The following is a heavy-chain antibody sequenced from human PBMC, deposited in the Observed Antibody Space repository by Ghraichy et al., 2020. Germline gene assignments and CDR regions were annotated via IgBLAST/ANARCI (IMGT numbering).Heavy chain of an antibody. Sequence: SETLSLTCAVYGGSFSGDYWCWIRQRPGQGQEWIGESNHSGSTNYNPSLKSRVTISVATSKNQFSLKLSSVTAADTAVYYCARGERYCSGGSCYFGSFDIWGQGTMVTVSS. D-gene: IGHD2-15*01. CDR2: SNHSGST. V-gene: IGHV4-34*01. CDR1: GGSFSGDY. CDR3: ARGERYCSGGSCYFGSFDI. J-gene: IGHJ3*02.